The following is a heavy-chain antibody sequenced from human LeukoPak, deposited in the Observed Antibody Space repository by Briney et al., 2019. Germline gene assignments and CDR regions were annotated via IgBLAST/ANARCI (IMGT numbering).Heavy chain of an antibody. J-gene: IGHJ5*02. D-gene: IGHD3-10*01. CDR3: ARDGSGSWDNNWFDP. CDR1: GGSISSYY. CDR2: IYYSGST. Sequence: SETLSLTCTVSGGSISSYYWGWIRQPPGKGLEWIGYIYYSGSTNYNPSLKSRVTISVDTSKNQFSLKLSSVTAADTAVYYCARDGSGSWDNNWFDPWGQGTLVTVSS. V-gene: IGHV4-59*01.